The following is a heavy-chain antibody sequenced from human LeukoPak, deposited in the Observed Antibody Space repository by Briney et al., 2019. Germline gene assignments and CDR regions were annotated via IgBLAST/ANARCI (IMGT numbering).Heavy chain of an antibody. CDR2: IIPIFGTA. V-gene: IGHV1-69*15. CDR1: GGTFSSYA. Sequence: GSSVKVSCKASGGTFSSYAISWVRQAPGQGLEWMGRIIPIFGTANYAQKFQGRVTITADESTSTAYMELSSLRSEDTAVYYCARDSGIVVDLGSEYYFDYWGQGTLVTVSS. J-gene: IGHJ4*02. CDR3: ARDSGIVVDLGSEYYFDY. D-gene: IGHD3-22*01.